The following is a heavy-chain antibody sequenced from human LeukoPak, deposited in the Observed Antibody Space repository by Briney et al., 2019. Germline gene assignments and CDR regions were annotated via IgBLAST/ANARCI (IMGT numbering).Heavy chain of an antibody. CDR2: IYTSGST. Sequence: SETLSLTCTVSGGSISSYYWSWIRQPAGKGLEWIGRIYTSGSTNYNPSLKSRVTMSVDTSKNQFSLKLSSVTAADTAVYYCARGRRRITMIVVVISTCAFDIWGQGTMVTVSS. J-gene: IGHJ3*02. V-gene: IGHV4-4*07. CDR3: ARGRRRITMIVVVISTCAFDI. D-gene: IGHD3-22*01. CDR1: GGSISSYY.